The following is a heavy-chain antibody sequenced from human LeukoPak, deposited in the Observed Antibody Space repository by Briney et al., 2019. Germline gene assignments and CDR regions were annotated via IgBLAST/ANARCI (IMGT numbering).Heavy chain of an antibody. Sequence: SVKVSCKASGGTFSSYAISWVRQAPGQGLEWMGGIIPIFGAANYAQKFQGRVTITADESTSTAYMELSSLRSEDTAVYYCARAPYDILTGFHGSDYYYYGMDVWGQGTTVTVSS. V-gene: IGHV1-69*13. J-gene: IGHJ6*02. CDR1: GGTFSSYA. CDR2: IIPIFGAA. D-gene: IGHD3-9*01. CDR3: ARAPYDILTGFHGSDYYYYGMDV.